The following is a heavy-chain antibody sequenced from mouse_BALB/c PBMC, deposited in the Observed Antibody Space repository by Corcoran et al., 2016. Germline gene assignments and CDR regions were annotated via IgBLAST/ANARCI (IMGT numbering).Heavy chain of an antibody. J-gene: IGHJ4*01. Sequence: QIQLVQTGPELNKLGETEQIYCKASGSIFTNYGMNWVKQAPGKGLKWMGRINTYTGEPTYADDFKGRFAFSLETSASTAYLQINHLKNEDTATYCCARGPYAMDYWGQGTSVTVSS. CDR3: ARGPYAMDY. V-gene: IGHV9-3-1*01. CDR1: GSIFTNYG. CDR2: INTYTGEP.